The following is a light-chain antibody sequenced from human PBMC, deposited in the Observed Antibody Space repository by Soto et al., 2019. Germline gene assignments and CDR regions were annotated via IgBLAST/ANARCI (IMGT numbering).Light chain of an antibody. V-gene: IGKV3-20*01. CDR2: GAS. Sequence: EIVLTQSPGTLSSSPGERATLSCRASQSVSSSYLAWYQQKPGQPPRLLIYGASSRATGIPDRFSGSGSETDFTLTISSLQPEDFAVYYCQQDYNLPWTFGHGTKVDIK. J-gene: IGKJ1*01. CDR3: QQDYNLPWT. CDR1: QSVSSSY.